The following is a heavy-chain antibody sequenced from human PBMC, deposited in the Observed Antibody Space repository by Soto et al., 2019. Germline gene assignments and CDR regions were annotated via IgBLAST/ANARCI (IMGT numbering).Heavy chain of an antibody. D-gene: IGHD2-2*01. CDR1: GFTFSNYG. Sequence: QVQLVESGGGVVQPGRSLRLSCAASGFTFSNYGMHWVRQAPGKGLERVAIIWYDGSNKYYADSVKGRFTISRDNSKNTLYLQRNSLRAEDTVVYYCARDLSIRTNCSRPVCYYYYGMDVWGQGTTVTVSS. CDR3: ARDLSIRTNCSRPVCYYYYGMDV. V-gene: IGHV3-33*01. CDR2: IWYDGSNK. J-gene: IGHJ6*02.